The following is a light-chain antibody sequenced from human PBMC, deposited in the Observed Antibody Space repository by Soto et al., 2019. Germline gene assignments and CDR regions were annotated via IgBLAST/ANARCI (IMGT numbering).Light chain of an antibody. J-gene: IGLJ2*01. CDR2: DTY. CDR3: GTWDSSLSAAV. Sequence: QSVLTQPPSVSAAPGQKVNISCSGSSSNIGTNYVSWYQQVPGTAPKLVVYDTYKRLSGIPDRFSGSKSGTSATLGITGLQTGDEADYYCGTWDSSLSAAVFGGGTTLTVL. CDR1: SSNIGTNY. V-gene: IGLV1-51*01.